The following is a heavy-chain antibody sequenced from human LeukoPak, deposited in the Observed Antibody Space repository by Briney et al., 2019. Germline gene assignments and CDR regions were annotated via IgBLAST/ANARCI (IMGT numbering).Heavy chain of an antibody. CDR3: AAPPTYCGGDCYWGNYYFDY. CDR2: ISGSGGST. D-gene: IGHD2-21*02. Sequence: TGGSLRLSCAASGFTFSSYAMSWVRQAPGKGLEWVSAISGSGGSTYYADSVKGRFTVSRDNSKNTLYLQMNSLRAEDTAVYYCAAPPTYCGGDCYWGNYYFDYWGQGTLVTVSS. V-gene: IGHV3-23*01. J-gene: IGHJ4*02. CDR1: GFTFSSYA.